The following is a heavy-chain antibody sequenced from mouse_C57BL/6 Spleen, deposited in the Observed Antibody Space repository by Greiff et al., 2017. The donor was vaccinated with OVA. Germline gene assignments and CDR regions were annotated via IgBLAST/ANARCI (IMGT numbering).Heavy chain of an antibody. D-gene: IGHD2-12*01. Sequence: EVQLQQSGPELVKPGASVKISCKASGYTFTDYYMNWVKQSHGKSLEWIGDINPNNGGTSYNQKFKGKATLTVDKSSSPAYTELRSLTSEDSAVYYCARYDGWFAYRGQGTLVTVSA. J-gene: IGHJ3*01. CDR1: GYTFTDYY. CDR2: INPNNGGT. V-gene: IGHV1-26*01. CDR3: ARYDGWFAY.